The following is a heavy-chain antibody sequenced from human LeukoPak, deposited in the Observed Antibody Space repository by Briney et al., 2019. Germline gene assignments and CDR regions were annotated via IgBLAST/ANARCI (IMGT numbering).Heavy chain of an antibody. CDR3: AKDLYRNVFDY. Sequence: PGGSLRLSCAASGFIFSNYAISWVRQAPGKGLEWVSVISISDGSTYYADSVTGRFTISRDNSKNTVYLQMNSLRAEETAVYYCAKDLYRNVFDYWGQGTLVTVSS. D-gene: IGHD1-26*01. CDR1: GFIFSNYA. CDR2: ISISDGST. V-gene: IGHV3-23*01. J-gene: IGHJ4*02.